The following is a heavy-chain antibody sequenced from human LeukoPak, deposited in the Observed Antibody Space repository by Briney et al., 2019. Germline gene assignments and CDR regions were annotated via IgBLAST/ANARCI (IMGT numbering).Heavy chain of an antibody. V-gene: IGHV6-1*01. Sequence: SQTLSLTCAISGDSVSNNNAAWNWIRQSPSRGLEWLGRTSYRSKWYNGYAVSVKSRITINPDTSKNQFSLQLSSVTPEDTAVYYCARNLGYCSGGSCFSAFDYWGQGTLVTVSS. J-gene: IGHJ4*02. CDR1: GDSVSNNNAA. D-gene: IGHD2-15*01. CDR2: TSYRSKWYN. CDR3: ARNLGYCSGGSCFSAFDY.